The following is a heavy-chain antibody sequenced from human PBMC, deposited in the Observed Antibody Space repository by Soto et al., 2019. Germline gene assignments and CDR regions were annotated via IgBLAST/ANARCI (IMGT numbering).Heavy chain of an antibody. Sequence: QVQLVESGGGVVQPGGSLRLSCTASGFTFTTFGIHWVRQAPGKGLEWVALISYDGHNKYYSDSVKGRFTISRDNYKNTLSLQMNSLRAEDTAVYYCAKDLQAYGDYNYYYYVMYVWGQGTTVSVSS. CDR3: AKDLQAYGDYNYYYYVMYV. CDR2: ISYDGHNK. V-gene: IGHV3-30*18. J-gene: IGHJ6*02. D-gene: IGHD4-17*01. CDR1: GFTFTTFG.